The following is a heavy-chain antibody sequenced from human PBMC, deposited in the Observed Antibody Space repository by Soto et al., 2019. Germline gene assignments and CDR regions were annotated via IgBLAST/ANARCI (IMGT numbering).Heavy chain of an antibody. CDR3: AKDLIVLVPAALDY. CDR1: GFTFSSYG. CDR2: ISYDGSNK. Sequence: GSLRLSCAASGFTFSSYGMHWVRQAPGKGLEWVAVISYDGSNKDYADSVKGRFTISRDNSKNTLYLQMNSLRAEDTAVYYCAKDLIVLVPAALDYWGQGTLVTVSS. D-gene: IGHD2-2*01. V-gene: IGHV3-30*18. J-gene: IGHJ4*02.